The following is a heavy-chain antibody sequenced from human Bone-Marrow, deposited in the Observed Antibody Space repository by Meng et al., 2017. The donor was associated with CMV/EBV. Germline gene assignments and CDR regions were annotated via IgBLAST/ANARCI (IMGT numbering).Heavy chain of an antibody. CDR3: VTQEWRYGGGPDY. V-gene: IGHV4-39*07. CDR1: GGSISSSSYY. D-gene: IGHD3-16*01. J-gene: IGHJ4*02. Sequence: SETLSLTCTVSGGSISSSSYYWGWIRQPPGKGLEWIGSIYYSGSTYYNPSLKSRVTRSVDTSKNQFSLKLSSVTAADTAVYYCVTQEWRYGGGPDYWGQGTLVTVSS. CDR2: IYYSGST.